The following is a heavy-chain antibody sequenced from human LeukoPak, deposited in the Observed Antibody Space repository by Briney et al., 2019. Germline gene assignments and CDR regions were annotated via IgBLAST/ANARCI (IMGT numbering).Heavy chain of an antibody. J-gene: IGHJ5*02. CDR2: LNSDGSSA. D-gene: IGHD1-1*01. Sequence: GVSLRLSCAASGFTFSSYWMHWVPQAPGKGQVWVTRLNSDGSSARYADSVKGRFTISRDNAKNTVYLQMNSLRAEDTAVYYCARVIRGTGGDWLDPWGQGTLVTVSS. V-gene: IGHV3-74*01. CDR3: ARVIRGTGGDWLDP. CDR1: GFTFSSYW.